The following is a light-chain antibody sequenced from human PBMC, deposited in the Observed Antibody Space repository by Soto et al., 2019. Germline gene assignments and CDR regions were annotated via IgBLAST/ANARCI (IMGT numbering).Light chain of an antibody. V-gene: IGKV3-20*01. CDR3: QQYGNSPGT. J-gene: IGKJ2*01. CDR2: GSS. Sequence: ETVXTXXPXXXSXSPGERATLSCRASQSVPSFSLAWYQQKPGQSPRLLIYGSSSRATGIPDRFSGSGFGADFTLTISRVEPEDCAVYYCQQYGNSPGTFGQGTKLEIK. CDR1: QSVPSFS.